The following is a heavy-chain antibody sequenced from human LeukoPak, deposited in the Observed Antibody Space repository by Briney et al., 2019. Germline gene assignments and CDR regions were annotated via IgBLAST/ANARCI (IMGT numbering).Heavy chain of an antibody. CDR2: IRSKAYGGTT. J-gene: IGHJ6*03. V-gene: IGHV3-49*04. CDR1: GFTFGDYA. D-gene: IGHD3-10*01. CDR3: TRAKIPHTVLLWFGELLNYYYYYMDV. Sequence: SGGSLRLSCTASGFTFGDYAMSWVRQAPGKGLEWVGFIRSKAYGGTTEYAASVKGRFTISRDDSKSIAYLQMNSLKTEDTAVYYCTRAKIPHTVLLWFGELLNYYYYYMDVWGKGTTVTISS.